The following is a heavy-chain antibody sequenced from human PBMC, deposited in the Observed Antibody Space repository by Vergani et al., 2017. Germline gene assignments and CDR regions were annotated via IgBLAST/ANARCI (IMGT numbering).Heavy chain of an antibody. CDR2: IYYSGST. D-gene: IGHD3-3*01. J-gene: IGHJ3*02. V-gene: IGHV4-31*11. CDR3: AGVPMGSTIFRVVIIRFAFDI. Sequence: QVQLQESGPGLVKPSQTLSLTCAVSGGSISSGGYYWSWIRQHPGKGLEWIGYIYYSGSTYYNPSLKSRVTISVDTSKNQFSLKLSTVTAADTAVYYCAGVPMGSTIFRVVIIRFAFDIWGQGTMVTVSS. CDR1: GGSISSGGYY.